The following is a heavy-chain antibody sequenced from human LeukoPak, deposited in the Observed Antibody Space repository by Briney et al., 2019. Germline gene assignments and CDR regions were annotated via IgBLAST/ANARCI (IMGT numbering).Heavy chain of an antibody. CDR3: ARGRYNYDTSGYTSDAFDL. Sequence: GASVKVSCKASGGTFSSYAISWVRQAPGQGLEWMGGIIPIFGTANYAQKFQGRVTITADESTSTAYMELSSLRSEDTAVYYCARGRYNYDTSGYTSDAFDLWGQGTMVTVSS. V-gene: IGHV1-69*13. J-gene: IGHJ3*01. D-gene: IGHD3-22*01. CDR1: GGTFSSYA. CDR2: IIPIFGTA.